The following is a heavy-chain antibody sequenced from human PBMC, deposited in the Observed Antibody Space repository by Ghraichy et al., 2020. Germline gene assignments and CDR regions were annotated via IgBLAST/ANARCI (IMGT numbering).Heavy chain of an antibody. CDR1: GGSFSGYY. Sequence: SETLSLTCAVYGGSFSGYYWSWIRQPPGKGLEWIGEINHSGSTNYNPSLKSRVTISVDTSKNQFSLKLSSVTAADTAVYYCARGWITMVRGVTTMGGFDPWGQGTLVTVSS. V-gene: IGHV4-34*01. CDR2: INHSGST. J-gene: IGHJ5*02. CDR3: ARGWITMVRGVTTMGGFDP. D-gene: IGHD3-10*01.